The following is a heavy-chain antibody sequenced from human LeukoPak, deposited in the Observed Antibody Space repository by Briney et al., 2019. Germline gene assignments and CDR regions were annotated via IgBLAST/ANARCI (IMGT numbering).Heavy chain of an antibody. Sequence: GGSLRLSCAVSGFTFSSYWMHWVRQAPGKGLVWVSRIDRDGSRINYADSVKGRFTISRDNGKNTLFLQMNSLRAEDTAVYYCVVGGSPGYWGQGTLVTVSS. CDR2: IDRDGSRI. J-gene: IGHJ4*02. D-gene: IGHD2-15*01. V-gene: IGHV3-74*01. CDR3: VVGGSPGY. CDR1: GFTFSSYW.